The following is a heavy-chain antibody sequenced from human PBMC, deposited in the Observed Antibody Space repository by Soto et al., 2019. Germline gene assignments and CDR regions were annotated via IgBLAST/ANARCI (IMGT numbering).Heavy chain of an antibody. Sequence: QVQLVESGGGVVQPGRSLRLSCAASGFTFSSYGMHWVRQAPGKGLEWVAVIWYDGSNKYYADSVKGRFTISRDNSKNTLYLQMNSLRAEDTAVYYCARSTAMAKYYYYYGMDVWGQGTTVTVSS. CDR2: IWYDGSNK. D-gene: IGHD5-18*01. V-gene: IGHV3-33*01. CDR1: GFTFSSYG. J-gene: IGHJ6*02. CDR3: ARSTAMAKYYYYYGMDV.